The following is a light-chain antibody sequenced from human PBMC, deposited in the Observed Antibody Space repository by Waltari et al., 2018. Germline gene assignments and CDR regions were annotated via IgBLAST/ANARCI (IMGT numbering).Light chain of an antibody. J-gene: IGLJ2*01. CDR3: GVWDRSLSAGL. V-gene: IGLV1-51*01. CDR2: DSD. CDR1: DSNIGNYH. Sequence: QSVLTQPPSVSAAPGQKVTIYCSGSDSNIGNYHVSWYQHHQGTAPKLLIYDSDTRPSGIPARFSGSKSGTSATLGITGLQTGDEADYYCGVWDRSLSAGLFGGGTKLTVL.